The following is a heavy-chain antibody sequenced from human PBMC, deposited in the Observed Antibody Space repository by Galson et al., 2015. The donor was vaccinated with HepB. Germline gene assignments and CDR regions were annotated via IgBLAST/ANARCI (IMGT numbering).Heavy chain of an antibody. Sequence: SVKVSCKASGYTFTNYAMNWVRQAPGRGLECLGWINTNTGNPTYAQGFTGRFVFSLDASVNTAYLQISSLKAEDSAFYYCARVTSIYYYNSSYSYYYYGMDVWGQGTTVTVSS. V-gene: IGHV7-4-1*02. CDR3: ARVTSIYYYNSSYSYYYYGMDV. CDR2: INTNTGNP. D-gene: IGHD3-22*01. CDR1: GYTFTNYA. J-gene: IGHJ6*02.